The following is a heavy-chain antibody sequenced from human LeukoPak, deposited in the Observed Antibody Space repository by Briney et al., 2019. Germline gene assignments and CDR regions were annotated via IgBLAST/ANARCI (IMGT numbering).Heavy chain of an antibody. CDR1: GFTFSRHS. D-gene: IGHD5-18*01. CDR3: ARGGDNYGYNFDY. J-gene: IGHJ4*02. CDR2: ISSSSIYI. Sequence: GGSLRLSCAASGFTFSRHSMNWVRQAPGKGLEWVSSISSSSIYIYYADSVKGRFTISRDNAKNSLYLQMNSLRAEDTAVYYCARGGDNYGYNFDYWGQGTLVTVSS. V-gene: IGHV3-21*01.